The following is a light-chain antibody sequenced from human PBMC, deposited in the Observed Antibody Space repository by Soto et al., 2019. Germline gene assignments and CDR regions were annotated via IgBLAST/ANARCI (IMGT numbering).Light chain of an antibody. V-gene: IGKV3-15*01. Sequence: EIVMTQSPATLSVSPGERATLSCRASQSVSSNLAWYQQKPGQAPRLLIYGASTRATGIPARFSGSGSGTDFTLTISSLEPEDSAVYYCQQRSNWLTITFGQGTRLEIK. CDR2: GAS. CDR3: QQRSNWLTIT. CDR1: QSVSSN. J-gene: IGKJ5*01.